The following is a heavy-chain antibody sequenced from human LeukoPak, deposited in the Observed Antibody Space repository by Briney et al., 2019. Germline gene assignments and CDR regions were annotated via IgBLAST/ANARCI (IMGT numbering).Heavy chain of an antibody. J-gene: IGHJ4*02. CDR1: GGSLTGYY. D-gene: IGHD5-18*01. Sequence: SETLSLTCAVYGGSLTGYYWSWIRQPPGKGLEWIGYIYYSGSTNYNPSLKSRVTISVDTSKNQFSLKLSSVTAADTAVYYCARVYSYGSVGFWDYWGQGTLVTVSS. CDR2: IYYSGST. V-gene: IGHV4-59*01. CDR3: ARVYSYGSVGFWDY.